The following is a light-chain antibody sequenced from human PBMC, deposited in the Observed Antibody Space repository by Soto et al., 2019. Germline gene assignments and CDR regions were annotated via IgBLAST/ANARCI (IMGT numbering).Light chain of an antibody. CDR2: GAS. J-gene: IGKJ4*01. V-gene: IGKV1-39*01. CDR3: QQGSRTLT. Sequence: DIQMTQSPSSLSASVGDRVTITCRASQSIDRYLNWYQQKPGTAPKLLISGASSLRCGVPSRFSGSGSGTDFTLTINSLQPEDFATYYCQQGSRTLTFGGGTKVDIK. CDR1: QSIDRY.